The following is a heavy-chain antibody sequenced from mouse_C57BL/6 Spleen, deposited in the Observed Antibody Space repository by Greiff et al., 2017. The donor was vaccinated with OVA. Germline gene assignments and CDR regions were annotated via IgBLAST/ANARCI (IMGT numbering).Heavy chain of an antibody. V-gene: IGHV2-2*01. D-gene: IGHD1-1*01. CDR3: ASPSHYCDSSYDWYFDV. CDR1: GFSLTSYG. J-gene: IGHJ1*03. Sequence: VQLQQSGPGLVQPSQSLSITCTVSGFSLTSYGVHWVRQSPGQGLEWLGVIWSGGSTDYNAAFISRLSISKDNSKCQIFFIMNRLQADDTAIYYCASPSHYCDSSYDWYFDVWGTGTTLTVSS. CDR2: IWSGGST.